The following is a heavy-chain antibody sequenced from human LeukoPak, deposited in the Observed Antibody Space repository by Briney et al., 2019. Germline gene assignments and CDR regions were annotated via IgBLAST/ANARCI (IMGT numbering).Heavy chain of an antibody. CDR1: GYSISTDYY. V-gene: IGHV4-38-2*02. Sequence: SETLSLTCTVSGYSISTDYYWGWIRQPPGKGPQWIGTINKSGNTYYNPSLRSRVTISVDTSKNQFSLKLSSVTAADTAVYYCARSGNYMDVWGKGTTVTVSS. CDR3: ARSGNYMDV. D-gene: IGHD6-25*01. CDR2: INKSGNT. J-gene: IGHJ6*03.